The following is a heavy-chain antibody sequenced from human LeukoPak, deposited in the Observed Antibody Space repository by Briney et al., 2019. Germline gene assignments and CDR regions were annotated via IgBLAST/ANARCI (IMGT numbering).Heavy chain of an antibody. J-gene: IGHJ4*02. CDR2: IKQDGSEK. V-gene: IGHV3-7*01. Sequence: GGSLRLSCAASGFTFSSYWMSWVRQAPGKGLEWVANIKQDGSEKYYVDSVKGRFTISRDNAKNSLYLQMNSLRAEDTAVYYCARGPYDSWSGYYSVGGGLSDWGQGTLVTVSS. CDR1: GFTFSSYW. D-gene: IGHD3-3*01. CDR3: ARGPYDSWSGYYSVGGGLSD.